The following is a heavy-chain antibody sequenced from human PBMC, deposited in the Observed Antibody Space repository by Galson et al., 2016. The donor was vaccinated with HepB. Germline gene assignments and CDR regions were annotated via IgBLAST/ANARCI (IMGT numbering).Heavy chain of an antibody. CDR2: ISRNGGST. D-gene: IGHD2-21*01. V-gene: IGHV3-64*02. J-gene: IGHJ3*02. Sequence: SLRLSCAASGFTFSNYAMHWVRQAPGKGLEYVSTISRNGGSTYYADSVKGRFTISRDNSRNTLYLQMGSLSSEDMAVYYCARVGLVVASRGDAFDIWGQGTLVTVSS. CDR3: ARVGLVVASRGDAFDI. CDR1: GFTFSNYA.